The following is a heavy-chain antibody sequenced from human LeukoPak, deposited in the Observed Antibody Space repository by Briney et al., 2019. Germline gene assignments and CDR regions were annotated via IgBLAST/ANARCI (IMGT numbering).Heavy chain of an antibody. CDR1: GYTFINYG. CDR2: ISAANGNT. CDR3: ARALSRGYSGYDYGLGY. V-gene: IGHV1-18*01. D-gene: IGHD5-12*01. J-gene: IGHJ4*02. Sequence: GASVKVSCKASGYTFINYGVTWVRQAPGQGREWMGWISAANGNTNYAQKLQGRVTTTTETSTSTAYMELRSLRSDDTAVYYCARALSRGYSGYDYGLGYWGQGTLVTVSS.